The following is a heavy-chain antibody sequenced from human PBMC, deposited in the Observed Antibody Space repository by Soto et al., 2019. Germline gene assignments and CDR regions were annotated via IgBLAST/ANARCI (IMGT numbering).Heavy chain of an antibody. CDR3: ARDPVDTASQYYYYYYMDV. J-gene: IGHJ6*03. CDR1: GFTFSSYA. D-gene: IGHD5-18*01. V-gene: IGHV3-64*01. CDR2: ISSNGGST. Sequence: PGGSLRLSCAASGFTFSSYAMHWVRQAPGKGLEYVSAISSNGGSTYYANSVKGRFTISRDNSKNTLYLQMGSLRAEDMAVYYCARDPVDTASQYYYYYYMDVWGKGTTVTVSS.